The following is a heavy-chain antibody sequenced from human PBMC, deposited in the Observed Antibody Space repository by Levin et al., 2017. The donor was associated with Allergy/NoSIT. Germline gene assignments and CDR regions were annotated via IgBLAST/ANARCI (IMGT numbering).Heavy chain of an antibody. D-gene: IGHD5-24*01. V-gene: IGHV4-59*08. Sequence: SETLSLTCTVSGGSISGFYWSWIRLPPGKGLEWIGYISYTGITNYTPSLRGRITISVDTSKNQLSLKLSSVTAADTAVYFCARHRVEMSTIYYFDNWGQGSLVTVSS. CDR2: ISYTGIT. CDR1: GGSISGFY. CDR3: ARHRVEMSTIYYFDN. J-gene: IGHJ4*02.